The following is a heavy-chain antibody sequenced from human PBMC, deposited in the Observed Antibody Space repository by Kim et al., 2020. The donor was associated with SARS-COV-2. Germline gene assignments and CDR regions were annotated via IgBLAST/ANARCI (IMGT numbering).Heavy chain of an antibody. J-gene: IGHJ4*02. CDR3: AKAPLWFGDFGY. V-gene: IGHV3-23*01. D-gene: IGHD3-10*01. Sequence: IYYTDSVKGRFTISRDNSNSTLYLQMNSLRVEDTAVYYCAKAPLWFGDFGYWGQGALVTVSS. CDR2: I.